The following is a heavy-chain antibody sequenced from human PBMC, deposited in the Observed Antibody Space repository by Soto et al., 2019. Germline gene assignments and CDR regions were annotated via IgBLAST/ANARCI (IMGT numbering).Heavy chain of an antibody. J-gene: IGHJ4*02. CDR2: ISATGGST. CDR1: GFTFTSFA. Sequence: EVQLLESGGGLVQPGGSLRLSCAASGFTFTSFAMAWVRQAPGKGLEWVSGISATGGSTHYADSVKGRFTISRDNSRNTVYLQMKSLRAEDTAVYYCAKGGAYCGGDCTRAYWGQGTLVTVSS. V-gene: IGHV3-23*01. CDR3: AKGGAYCGGDCTRAY. D-gene: IGHD2-21*02.